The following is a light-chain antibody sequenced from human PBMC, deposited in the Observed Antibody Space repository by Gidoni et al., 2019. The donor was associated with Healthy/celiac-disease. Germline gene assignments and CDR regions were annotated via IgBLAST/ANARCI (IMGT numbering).Light chain of an antibody. CDR2: AAS. CDR3: QQSYSTPLT. CDR1: QSLSSY. Sequence: DIQMTQSPSSLSASVGDRVTITCRASQSLSSYLNWYQQKPGKAPKQLIYAASSLQSGVPSRFSGGGSGTDFSLTISSLQPEDFATYYCQQSYSTPLTFGGGTKVEIK. J-gene: IGKJ4*01. V-gene: IGKV1-39*01.